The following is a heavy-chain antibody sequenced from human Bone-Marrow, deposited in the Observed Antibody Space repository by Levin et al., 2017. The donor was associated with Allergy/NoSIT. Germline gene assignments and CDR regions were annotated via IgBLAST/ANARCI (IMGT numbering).Heavy chain of an antibody. CDR3: ARGAADRTYYYYYWMDV. CDR1: GFTFSSYG. J-gene: IGHJ6*01. V-gene: IGHV3-33*01. D-gene: IGHD6-13*01. Sequence: SGGSLRLSCAASGFTFSSYGMHWVRQAPGKGLEWVAAIWFDGSNKYYADSVKGRFTISRDNPKNTLYLQVNSLRAEDTAVYYCARGAADRTYYYYYWMDVRGKGTTVTFSS. CDR2: IWFDGSNK.